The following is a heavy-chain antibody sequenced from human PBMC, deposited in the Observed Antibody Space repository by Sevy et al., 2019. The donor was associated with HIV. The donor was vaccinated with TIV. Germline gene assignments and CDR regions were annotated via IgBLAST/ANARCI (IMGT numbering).Heavy chain of an antibody. V-gene: IGHV3-7*01. CDR1: GFTFSSFW. J-gene: IGHJ4*02. Sequence: GGSLRLSCAASGFTFSSFWMHWVRQAPGKGLEWVANIKQDGSEKYYVHSVKGRFTISRDNAKNSLYLQMNSLRAEDTAVYYCAREIGGGNSFWGKGTLVTASS. CDR2: IKQDGSEK. D-gene: IGHD1-1*01. CDR3: AREIGGGNSF.